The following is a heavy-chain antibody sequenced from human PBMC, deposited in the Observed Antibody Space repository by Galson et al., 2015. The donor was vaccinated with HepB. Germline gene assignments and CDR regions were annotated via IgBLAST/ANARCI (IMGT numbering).Heavy chain of an antibody. J-gene: IGHJ6*02. CDR2: IYPDDSDT. D-gene: IGHD3-3*01. CDR1: GFRFTSYW. Sequence: QSGAEVKKPGESLKISCKGSGFRFTSYWIGWVRQMPGKGLEWMGIIYPDDSDTRYSPSFQGQVIISADKSISTAYLKWSSLKVSDTAMYYCVRHYDFWTGYPYYYYGVDVWGQGTAVTVSS. V-gene: IGHV5-51*01. CDR3: VRHYDFWTGYPYYYYGVDV.